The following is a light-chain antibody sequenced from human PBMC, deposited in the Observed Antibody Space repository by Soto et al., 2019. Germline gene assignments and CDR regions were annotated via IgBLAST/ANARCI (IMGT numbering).Light chain of an antibody. J-gene: IGKJ1*01. Sequence: EIVMTQSPATLSVSPGERATLSCRASQSVSSNLAWYQQKPGQAPRLLIYGASTRATGIPARFSGSGSGTEFTLPFSSLQSEDFAVYYCQQYNNWPRTFGQGTKVDIK. V-gene: IGKV3-15*01. CDR2: GAS. CDR1: QSVSSN. CDR3: QQYNNWPRT.